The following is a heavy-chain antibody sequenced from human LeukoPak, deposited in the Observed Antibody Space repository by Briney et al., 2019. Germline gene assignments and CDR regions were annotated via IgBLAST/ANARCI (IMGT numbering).Heavy chain of an antibody. V-gene: IGHV4-39*01. D-gene: IGHD4/OR15-4a*01. Sequence: SETLSPTCTVSGGSISSSSYYWGWIRQPPGKGLEWIGSIYYSGSTYYNPSLKSRVTISVDTSKNQFSLKLSSVTAADTAVYYCASAPLTSFDYWGQGTLVTVSS. CDR3: ASAPLTSFDY. CDR1: GGSISSSSYY. CDR2: IYYSGST. J-gene: IGHJ4*02.